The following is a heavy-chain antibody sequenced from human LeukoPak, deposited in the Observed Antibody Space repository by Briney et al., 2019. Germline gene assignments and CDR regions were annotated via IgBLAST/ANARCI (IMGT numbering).Heavy chain of an antibody. D-gene: IGHD3-3*01. V-gene: IGHV1-69*13. CDR3: AKVIDFWNGMDV. J-gene: IGHJ6*02. CDR1: GGTFSSYA. CDR2: IIPIFGTP. Sequence: SVTVSCTASGGTFSSYAISWVRQAPGQGLEWMGGIIPIFGTPNYAQKFQGRVTITADESTSTAYMELSSLRSEDTAVYYCAKVIDFWNGMDVWGQGTTVTVSS.